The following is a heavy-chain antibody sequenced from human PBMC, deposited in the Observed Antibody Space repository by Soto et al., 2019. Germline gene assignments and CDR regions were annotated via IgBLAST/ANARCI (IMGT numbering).Heavy chain of an antibody. Sequence: GESLKISCKGSGYSFTSYWIGWVRQMPGKGLEWMGIIYPGDSDTRYSPSFQGQVTISADKSISTAYLQWSSLKASDTAMYYCARLFDILTGYYSRGFDYWGQGTLVTVSS. CDR1: GYSFTSYW. CDR3: ARLFDILTGYYSRGFDY. D-gene: IGHD3-9*01. CDR2: IYPGDSDT. V-gene: IGHV5-51*01. J-gene: IGHJ4*02.